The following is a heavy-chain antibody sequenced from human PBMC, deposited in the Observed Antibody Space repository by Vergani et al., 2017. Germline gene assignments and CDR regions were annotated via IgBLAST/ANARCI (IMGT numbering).Heavy chain of an antibody. Sequence: QVQLQQWGAGLLKPSETLSLTCAVYGGSFSGYYWSWIRQPPGKGLEWIGEIKHSGSTNYNPSLKSRVTISVDTSKNQFSLKLSSVTAADTAVYYCARGRRGGYCSGGSCYFWFDPWGQGTLVTVSS. CDR3: ARGRRGGYCSGGSCYFWFDP. CDR2: IKHSGST. D-gene: IGHD2-15*01. J-gene: IGHJ5*02. V-gene: IGHV4-34*01. CDR1: GGSFSGYY.